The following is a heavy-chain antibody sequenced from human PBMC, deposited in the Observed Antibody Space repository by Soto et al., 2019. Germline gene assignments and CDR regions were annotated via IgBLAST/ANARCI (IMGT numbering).Heavy chain of an antibody. Sequence: QVQLVQSGAEVKKPGASVKVSCKASGYTFSGFYVHWVRQAPGQGLEWMGWINPSTGGTVYAQTFQGRVTMTSDTSISPAYVELSRLTSDDTAVFYCARGASWRYNWFDPWGQGTLVTVSS. CDR3: ARGASWRYNWFDP. CDR2: INPSTGGT. CDR1: GYTFSGFY. J-gene: IGHJ5*02. V-gene: IGHV1-2*02. D-gene: IGHD2-2*01.